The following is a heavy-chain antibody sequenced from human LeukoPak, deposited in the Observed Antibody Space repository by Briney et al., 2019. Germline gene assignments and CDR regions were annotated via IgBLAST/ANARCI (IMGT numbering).Heavy chain of an antibody. CDR2: IIPVFGTA. CDR3: ARLRYYSESNANNRFDY. D-gene: IGHD3-22*01. J-gene: IGHJ4*02. CDR1: GGTFSTYV. V-gene: IGHV1-69*06. Sequence: GASVKVSCTASGGTFSTYVISWVRQAPGQGLEWMGGIIPVFGTANYAEKFQDRVTITADKSTSTAYMELSSLRSEDTAVYYCARLRYYSESNANNRFDYWGQGTLVTVSS.